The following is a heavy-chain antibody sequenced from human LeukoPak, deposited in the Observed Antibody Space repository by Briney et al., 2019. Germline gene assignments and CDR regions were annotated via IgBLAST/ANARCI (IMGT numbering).Heavy chain of an antibody. Sequence: GASVKVSCKASGYTFTGYYMHWVRQAPGQGLEWMGWINPNSGGTNYAQKFQGRVTMTRDTSISTAYMELRSLRSDDTAVYYCARVTYGDYVPYYYYYMDVWGKGTTVTVSS. CDR1: GYTFTGYY. D-gene: IGHD4-17*01. CDR3: ARVTYGDYVPYYYYYMDV. V-gene: IGHV1-2*02. J-gene: IGHJ6*03. CDR2: INPNSGGT.